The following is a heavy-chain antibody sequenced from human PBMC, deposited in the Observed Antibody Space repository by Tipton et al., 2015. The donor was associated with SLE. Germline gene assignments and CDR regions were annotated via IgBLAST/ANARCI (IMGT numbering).Heavy chain of an antibody. CDR2: IWYNGVI. CDR1: GGSISGRVYH. CDR3: ARDDSQGASAFDY. V-gene: IGHV4-31*03. Sequence: TLSLTCTVSGGSISGRVYHWTWICQHPGKGLEWIGQIWYNGVIYYNPSLRSRLDISVDTSKNQFSLTLHSVTAADTAVYYCARDDSQGASAFDYWGQGTLLTVSS. D-gene: IGHD1-26*01. J-gene: IGHJ4*02.